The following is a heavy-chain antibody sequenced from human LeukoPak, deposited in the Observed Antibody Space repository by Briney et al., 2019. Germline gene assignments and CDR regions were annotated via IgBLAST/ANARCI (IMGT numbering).Heavy chain of an antibody. CDR1: GFTVSKTY. CDR2: IDDADST. J-gene: IGHJ6*02. Sequence: GGSLRLSCAASGFTVSKTYMTWVRQAPGKGLEWVSHIDDADSTHYADSVKGRFTISRDNSKNTLFLKMNSLRAEDTAVYYCARKSALIVVSGTIGMDVWGQGTTVTVSS. D-gene: IGHD6-19*01. CDR3: ARKSALIVVSGTIGMDV. V-gene: IGHV3-53*01.